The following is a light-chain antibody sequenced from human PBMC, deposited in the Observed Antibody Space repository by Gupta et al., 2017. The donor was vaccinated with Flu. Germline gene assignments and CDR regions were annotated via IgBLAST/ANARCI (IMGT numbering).Light chain of an antibody. CDR1: SSNDGTEN. CDR2: NDH. J-gene: IGLJ6*01. Sequence: QSVLTQPPSASGTPGQRVTISCSGSSSNDGTENVYWYQHLPGTAPKLLSYNDHQRPSGVPDRFSGSKSGNTASLTITGLRSEDEAEYYWAAWADRLSAVLFGSATNLTVL. V-gene: IGLV1-47*01. CDR3: AAWADRLSAVL.